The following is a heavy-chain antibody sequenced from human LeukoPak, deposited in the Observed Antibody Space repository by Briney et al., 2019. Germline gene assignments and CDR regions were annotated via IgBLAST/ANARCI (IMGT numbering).Heavy chain of an antibody. CDR1: GFTVSSNY. D-gene: IGHD3-22*01. CDR3: VKAILFGSVSYYAD. V-gene: IGHV3-66*01. CDR2: IYSGGST. Sequence: PGGSLRLSCAASGFTVSSNYMSWVRQAPGKGLEWVSVIYSGGSTYYADSVKGRFTISRDNSKNTLHLQMGSLTTEDTAVYYCVKAILFGSVSYYADWGQGTLVTVSS. J-gene: IGHJ4*02.